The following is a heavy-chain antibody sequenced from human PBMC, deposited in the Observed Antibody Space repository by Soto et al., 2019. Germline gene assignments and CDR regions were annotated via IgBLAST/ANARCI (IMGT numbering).Heavy chain of an antibody. Sequence: GGSLRLSCAASGFTFSSYGMHWVRQAPGKGLEWVAVIWYDGSNKYYADSVKGRFTISRDNSKNTLYLQMNSLRAEDTAVYYCARNGYCSGGSCFSYGMDVWGQGTTVTSP. CDR2: IWYDGSNK. CDR3: ARNGYCSGGSCFSYGMDV. J-gene: IGHJ6*02. D-gene: IGHD2-15*01. CDR1: GFTFSSYG. V-gene: IGHV3-33*01.